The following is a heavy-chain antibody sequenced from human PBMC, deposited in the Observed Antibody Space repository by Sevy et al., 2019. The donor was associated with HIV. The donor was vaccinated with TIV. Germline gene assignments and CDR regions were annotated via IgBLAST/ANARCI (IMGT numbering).Heavy chain of an antibody. Sequence: SETLSLTCSVSGVSITSDNYYWSWIRQHPGKGLEWIGYISYSGSTYYNPSLKSRVTTSVDTSKNQISLKLSSVTAADTAVYYCAREGTIPRHSWFDPWGQGTLVTVS. CDR2: ISYSGST. V-gene: IGHV4-31*03. CDR1: GVSITSDNYY. D-gene: IGHD3-3*01. CDR3: AREGTIPRHSWFDP. J-gene: IGHJ5*02.